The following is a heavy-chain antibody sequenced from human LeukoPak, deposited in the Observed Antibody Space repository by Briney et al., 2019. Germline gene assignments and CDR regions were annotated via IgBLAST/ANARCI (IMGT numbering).Heavy chain of an antibody. CDR1: GGSISSYY. D-gene: IGHD2-2*01. Sequence: SETLSLTCTVSGGSISSYYWSWIRQPAGKGLEWIGRIYTSGSTNYNPSLKSRVTMSVDTSKNQFSLKLSSVTAADTAVYYCAREGSGYCSSTSCPYYGMDVWGQGTTVTVSS. V-gene: IGHV4-4*07. J-gene: IGHJ6*02. CDR3: AREGSGYCSSTSCPYYGMDV. CDR2: IYTSGST.